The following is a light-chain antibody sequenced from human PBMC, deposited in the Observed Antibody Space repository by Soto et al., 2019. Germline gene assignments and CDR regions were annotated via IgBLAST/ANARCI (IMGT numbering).Light chain of an antibody. CDR2: DNN. CDR1: SSNIGSNY. Sequence: QSVLTQPPSVSAAPGQKVTISCSGSSSNIGSNYVSWYQQLPGTAPKLLIYDNNKQRSGIPDRFSGSKSGTSATLGITGLQTGDEADYYCGTWDSSLSAVVFGGGTKVTVL. V-gene: IGLV1-51*01. J-gene: IGLJ2*01. CDR3: GTWDSSLSAVV.